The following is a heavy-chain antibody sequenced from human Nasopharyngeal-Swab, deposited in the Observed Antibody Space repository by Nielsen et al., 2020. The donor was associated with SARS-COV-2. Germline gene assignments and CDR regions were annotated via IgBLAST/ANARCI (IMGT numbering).Heavy chain of an antibody. Sequence: SVKVSCKASGGTFSSYAISWVRQAPGQGLEWMGRIIPILGIANYAQKFQGRVTITADESTSTAYMELSSLRSEDTAVYYCARLPGIAAAGRERYYYYYMDVWGKGTTVTVSS. J-gene: IGHJ6*03. CDR1: GGTFSSYA. D-gene: IGHD6-13*01. CDR3: ARLPGIAAAGRERYYYYYMDV. V-gene: IGHV1-69*04. CDR2: IIPILGIA.